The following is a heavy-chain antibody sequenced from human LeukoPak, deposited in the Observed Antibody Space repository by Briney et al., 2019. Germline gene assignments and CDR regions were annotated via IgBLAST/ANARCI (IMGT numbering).Heavy chain of an antibody. CDR2: VNDERIS. CDR3: SRGFAGTTTGTFGRRGFDV. Sequence: SETLSLTCEVFGGSFSGFYWTWLRQSPGGGLEWIGEVNDERISSYNLSLETRVTISLDTSKSQFSLKLASVTAADTAVYYCSRGFAGTTTGTFGRRGFDVWGRGTLVTV. V-gene: IGHV4-34*01. D-gene: IGHD1-1*01. CDR1: GGSFSGFY. J-gene: IGHJ3*01.